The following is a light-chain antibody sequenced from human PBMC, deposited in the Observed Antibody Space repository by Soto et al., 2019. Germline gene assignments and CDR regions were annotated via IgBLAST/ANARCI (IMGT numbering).Light chain of an antibody. CDR3: LQYRSYWT. Sequence: DIQMTQSPSTLSASVGDRVSITCRASQSISSQLAWYQQKPGKAPNLLIYHASNLQTGVPSRFTGSGSGTEFTLTISSLQPDDLATYYCLQYRSYWTFGQGTKVDVK. CDR2: HAS. CDR1: QSISSQ. V-gene: IGKV1-5*03. J-gene: IGKJ1*01.